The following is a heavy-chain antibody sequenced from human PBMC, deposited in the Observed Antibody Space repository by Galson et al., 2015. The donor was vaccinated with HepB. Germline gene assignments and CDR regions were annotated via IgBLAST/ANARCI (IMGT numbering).Heavy chain of an antibody. Sequence: SVKVSCKASGYTFTSYGISWVRQAPGQGLEWMGWISAYNGNTNYAQKLQGRVTMTTDTSTSTAYMELRSLRSDDTAVYYCAREMGYCSSTSCSYYYMDVWGKGTTVTVSS. CDR2: ISAYNGNT. CDR1: GYTFTSYG. V-gene: IGHV1-18*01. D-gene: IGHD2-2*01. CDR3: AREMGYCSSTSCSYYYMDV. J-gene: IGHJ6*03.